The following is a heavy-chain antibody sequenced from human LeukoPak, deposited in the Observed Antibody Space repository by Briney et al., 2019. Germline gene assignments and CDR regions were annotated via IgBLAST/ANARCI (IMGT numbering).Heavy chain of an antibody. CDR3: ARDVLTMTYAFDI. J-gene: IGHJ3*02. D-gene: IGHD3-22*01. Sequence: GGCLRLSCAASGFTFSDYYMSWIRQAPGKGLKWVSYISSSGSTIYYADSVKGRFTISRDNAKNSLYLQMNSLRAEDTAVYYCARDVLTMTYAFDIWGQGTMVTVSS. CDR1: GFTFSDYY. V-gene: IGHV3-11*04. CDR2: ISSSGSTI.